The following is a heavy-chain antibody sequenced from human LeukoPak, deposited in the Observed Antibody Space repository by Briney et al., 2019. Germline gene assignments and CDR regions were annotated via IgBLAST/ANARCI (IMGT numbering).Heavy chain of an antibody. CDR2: ISSSSSTI. CDR1: GFTFSSYS. J-gene: IGHJ5*02. D-gene: IGHD6-13*01. V-gene: IGHV3-48*01. CDR3: ARDFGVLSSSSWPINWFDP. Sequence: GGSLRLSCAASGFTFSSYSMNWVRQAPGKGLEWVSYISSSSSTIYYADSVKGRFTISRDNAKNSLYLQMNSLRAEDTAVYYCARDFGVLSSSSWPINWFDPWGQGTLVTVSS.